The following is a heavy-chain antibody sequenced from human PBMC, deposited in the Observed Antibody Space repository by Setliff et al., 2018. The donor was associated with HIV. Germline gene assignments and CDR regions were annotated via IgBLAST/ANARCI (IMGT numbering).Heavy chain of an antibody. CDR1: GFSFSGSP. D-gene: IGHD5-12*01. V-gene: IGHV3-73*01. J-gene: IGHJ4*02. CDR2: IRSKADYYAT. CDR3: TTAGYSDNHIYRSF. Sequence: PGGSLRLSCAASGFSFSGSPVQWVRQASGKGLEWVGRIRSKADYYATVYAASVKGRFTISREDSKETLYLQMNGLKTEDTAMYYCTTAGYSDNHIYRSFWGRGTLVTVSS.